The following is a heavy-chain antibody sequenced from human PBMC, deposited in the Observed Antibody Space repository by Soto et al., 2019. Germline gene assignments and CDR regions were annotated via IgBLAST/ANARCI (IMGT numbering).Heavy chain of an antibody. Sequence: SETLSLTCTVPGASISSYYWSWIRQPPGKGLEWIGEINHSGSTNYNPSLTRRATLSVDTSKNQVSLKLTSVTAADTAVYYCARLASGWQYYYFDFWGRGTPVTVSS. V-gene: IGHV4-34*01. D-gene: IGHD6-19*01. CDR2: INHSGST. CDR3: ARLASGWQYYYFDF. CDR1: GASISSYY. J-gene: IGHJ2*01.